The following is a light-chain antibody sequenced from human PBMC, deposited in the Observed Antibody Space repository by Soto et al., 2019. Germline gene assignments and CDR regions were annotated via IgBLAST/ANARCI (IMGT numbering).Light chain of an antibody. CDR2: LGS. J-gene: IGKJ1*01. CDR1: QSLLYSNGYNY. V-gene: IGKV2-28*01. CDR3: MQALEIPET. Sequence: IVMTQSPLSLSVSPGEPASISCRSSQSLLYSNGYNYLDWYLQKPGQSPQLLIYLGSNRASGVPDRFSGSGSGTDFTLKISRVEAEDVGIYYCMQALEIPETFGQGTKV.